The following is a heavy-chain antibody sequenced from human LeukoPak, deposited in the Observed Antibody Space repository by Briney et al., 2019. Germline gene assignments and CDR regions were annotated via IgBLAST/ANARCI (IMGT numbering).Heavy chain of an antibody. Sequence: GGSLRLSCAASGFTSSSYAMHWVRQAPGKGLEYVSAISSNGGSTYYANSVKGRFTISRDNSKNTLYLQMGSLRAEDMAVYYCARDGEYCGGDCWVGYYYYYMDVWGKGTTVTISS. CDR3: ARDGEYCGGDCWVGYYYYYMDV. D-gene: IGHD2-21*02. CDR1: GFTSSSYA. CDR2: ISSNGGST. V-gene: IGHV3-64*01. J-gene: IGHJ6*03.